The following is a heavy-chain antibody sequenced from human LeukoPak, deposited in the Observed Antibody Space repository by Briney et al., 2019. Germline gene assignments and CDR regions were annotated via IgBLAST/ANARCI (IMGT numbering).Heavy chain of an antibody. J-gene: IGHJ5*02. CDR3: ARVGPSSTVVTGLGDNWFDP. CDR1: GGSISSYY. D-gene: IGHD4-23*01. V-gene: IGHV4-4*09. CDR2: IYTSGST. Sequence: PSETLSLTCTVSGGSISSYYWSWIRQPPGKGLEWIGYIYTSGSTNYNPSLKSRVTISVDTSKNQFSLKLSSVTAADTAVYYCARVGPSSTVVTGLGDNWFDPWGQGTLVTVSS.